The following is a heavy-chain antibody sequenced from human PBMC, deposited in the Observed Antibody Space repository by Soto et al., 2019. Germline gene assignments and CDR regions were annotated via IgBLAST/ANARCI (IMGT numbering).Heavy chain of an antibody. J-gene: IGHJ6*02. CDR3: ARHYSAMGL. V-gene: IGHV3-53*02. Sequence: EVQLVETGGDLIQPGGSLRLSCAASGFTVSSDSMTWVRQAPGKGLEWISIIYSDNNTDNADSVKVRFSISRDTSKNILYRQMNNLRAQDTSYYYCARHYSAMGLWGHGTTVTVSS. CDR1: GFTVSSDS. CDR2: IYSDNNT.